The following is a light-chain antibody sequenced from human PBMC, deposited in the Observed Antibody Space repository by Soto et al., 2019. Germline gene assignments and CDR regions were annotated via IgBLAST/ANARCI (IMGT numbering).Light chain of an antibody. V-gene: IGLV2-14*01. CDR3: SSYTSSDTLA. CDR1: GSDISYYDY. J-gene: IGLJ3*02. CDR2: EVS. Sequence: QSALTQPASVSGSPGQSITISCTGTGSDISYYDYVSWYQQHPGEAPKLMIYEVSNRPSGVSNRFSGSKSGNTASLTISGLQAEDEADYYCSSYTSSDTLAFGGGTKLTVL.